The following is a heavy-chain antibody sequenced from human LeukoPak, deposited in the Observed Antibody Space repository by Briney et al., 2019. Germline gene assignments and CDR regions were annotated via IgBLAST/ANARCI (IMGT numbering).Heavy chain of an antibody. CDR1: GGTFSSYA. CDR3: ARARAVVNYYYYYMDV. Sequence: SVKVSCKASGGTFSSYAISWVRQAPGQGLEWMGGIIPIFGTANYAQKFQGRVTITADKSTSTAYMELSSLRSEDTAVYYCARARAVVNYYYYYMDVWGKGTTVTVSS. V-gene: IGHV1-69*06. D-gene: IGHD4-23*01. CDR2: IIPIFGTA. J-gene: IGHJ6*03.